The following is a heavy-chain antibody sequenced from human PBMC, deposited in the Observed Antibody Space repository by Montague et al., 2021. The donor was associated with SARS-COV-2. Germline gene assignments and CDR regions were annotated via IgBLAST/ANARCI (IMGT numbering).Heavy chain of an antibody. V-gene: IGHV3-48*03. Sequence: SLRLSCAASGFTFSSFEMNCVRQAPGKGLEWVSYISSSGSPQHYADSVRGRFTISRDNAKNSLYLQMNSLRAEDTAIYYCAREVPTVVKIDCWGQGTLVTVSS. D-gene: IGHD4-23*01. CDR3: AREVPTVVKIDC. CDR1: GFTFSSFE. CDR2: ISSSGSPQ. J-gene: IGHJ4*02.